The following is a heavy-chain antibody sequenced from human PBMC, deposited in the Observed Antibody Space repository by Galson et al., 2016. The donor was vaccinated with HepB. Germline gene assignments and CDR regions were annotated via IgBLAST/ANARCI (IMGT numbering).Heavy chain of an antibody. J-gene: IGHJ4*02. CDR2: IYYSGST. CDR3: ARVGSLGTIKY. Sequence: ETLSLTCTVSGGSIRSSNDYWGWIRQPPGKGLEWIGTIYYSGSTYYNPSLKSRVTISVDTSKNQFSLKLSSVTAADTAVYYCARVGSLGTIKYWGQGTLVTVSS. V-gene: IGHV4-39*01. CDR1: GGSIRSSNDY. D-gene: IGHD1-1*01.